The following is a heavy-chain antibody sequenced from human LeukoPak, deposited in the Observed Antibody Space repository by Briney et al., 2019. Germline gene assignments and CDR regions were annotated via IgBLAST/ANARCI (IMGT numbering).Heavy chain of an antibody. D-gene: IGHD3-22*01. CDR2: ISGSGGST. CDR1: GFTFSSYA. Sequence: PGGSLRLSCAASGFTFSSYAMSWVRQAPGKGLEWVSAISGSGGSTYYADSVKGRFTISRDNSKNTPYLQMNSLRAEDTAVYYCAKDTYYDSSGYYPGYFDYWGQGTLVTVSS. CDR3: AKDTYYDSSGYYPGYFDY. J-gene: IGHJ4*02. V-gene: IGHV3-23*01.